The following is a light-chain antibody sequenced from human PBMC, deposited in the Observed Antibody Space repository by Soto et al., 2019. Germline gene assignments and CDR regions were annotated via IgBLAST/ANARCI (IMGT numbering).Light chain of an antibody. V-gene: IGLV2-23*01. CDR3: CSYAGSSTLV. CDR2: ESS. J-gene: IGLJ2*01. Sequence: QSALTQPASVSGSPGQSITISCTGTSSDVGSYNLVSWYQQHPGKAPKLMMYESSKRPSGVSNRFSGSKSGNTASLTISGLQAEDDADYYCCSYAGSSTLVFGGGTKVTVL. CDR1: SSDVGSYNL.